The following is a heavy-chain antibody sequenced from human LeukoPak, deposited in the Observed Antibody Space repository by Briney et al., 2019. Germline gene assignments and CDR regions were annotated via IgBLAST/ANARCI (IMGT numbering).Heavy chain of an antibody. J-gene: IGHJ4*02. CDR3: ASPSDYSFF. V-gene: IGHV4-38-2*01. D-gene: IGHD4-11*01. Sequence: SETLSLTCAVSGYSIGSDYYWGWIRQPPGKGLEWIGSIYHTGTTYYNPSLKSRVTISLDTSKNQFSLRLSSVTAADTAVYYCASPSDYSFFWGQGILVTVSS. CDR1: GYSIGSDYY. CDR2: IYHTGTT.